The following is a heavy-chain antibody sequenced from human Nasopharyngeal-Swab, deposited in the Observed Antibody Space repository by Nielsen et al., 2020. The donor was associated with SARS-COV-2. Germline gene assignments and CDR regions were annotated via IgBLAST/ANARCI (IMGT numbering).Heavy chain of an antibody. D-gene: IGHD2-15*01. V-gene: IGHV3-23*01. Sequence: GESLKISCAASGFTFTSYAMNWVRHAQGKGLEWVSGMSGRGEKTYYAESVKGRFTISRDVSKNTLYLQMNGLRAEDTAVYYCAKDSGAGFCDDGSCFPTNHWGQGTLVTVSS. J-gene: IGHJ5*02. CDR2: MSGRGEKT. CDR1: GFTFTSYA. CDR3: AKDSGAGFCDDGSCFPTNH.